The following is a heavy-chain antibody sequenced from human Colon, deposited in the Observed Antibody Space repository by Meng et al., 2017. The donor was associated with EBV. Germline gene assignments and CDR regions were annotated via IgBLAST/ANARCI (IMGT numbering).Heavy chain of an antibody. J-gene: IGHJ5*02. CDR1: GGSITSTSSY. D-gene: IGHD3-3*02. CDR3: VISSHT. V-gene: IGHV4-39*07. Sequence: LQQQEYGTLLVKPSAPLLSNCIISGGSITSTSSYWGWVSPPPGKGLEWIGSIYYSGSTNYNPSLKSRISMSVDMSKNQFSLKVNSVTAADTAIYYCVISSHTWGQGTLVTVSS. CDR2: IYYSGST.